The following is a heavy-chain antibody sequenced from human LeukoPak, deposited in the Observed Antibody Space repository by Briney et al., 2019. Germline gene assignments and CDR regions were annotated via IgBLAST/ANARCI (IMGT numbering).Heavy chain of an antibody. V-gene: IGHV1-18*01. D-gene: IGHD4-17*01. J-gene: IGHJ3*02. Sequence: ASVKVSCKASGYTFTSYGISWVRQAPGQGLEWIGWISANNSKTKYAHNLQGRVAMTTDTSVSTAYMELRSLRSDDTAVYYCARNMTTSGPIDIEDAFDIWGQGTMVTVSS. CDR3: ARNMTTSGPIDIEDAFDI. CDR1: GYTFTSYG. CDR2: ISANNSKT.